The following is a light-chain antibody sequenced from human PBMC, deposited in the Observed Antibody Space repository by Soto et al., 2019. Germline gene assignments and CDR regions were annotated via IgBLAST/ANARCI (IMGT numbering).Light chain of an antibody. CDR1: QSVSSN. V-gene: IGKV3-15*01. J-gene: IGKJ1*01. CDR3: QQYQA. Sequence: EIVMTQSPATLSVSPGERATLSCRASQSVSSNLAWYQQKPGQAPRLLIYGASTRATGIPARFSGSGSGTEFTLIISSLQSEDFAVYYCQQYQAFGQGTKVEIK. CDR2: GAS.